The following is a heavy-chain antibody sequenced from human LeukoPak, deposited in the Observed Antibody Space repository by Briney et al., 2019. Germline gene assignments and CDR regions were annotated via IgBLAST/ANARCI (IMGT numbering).Heavy chain of an antibody. J-gene: IGHJ6*02. V-gene: IGHV1-2*02. CDR2: INPNSGGT. D-gene: IGHD6-19*01. CDR3: ARTFSSGWYEYYYYYGMDV. CDR1: GYTFTGYY. Sequence: ASVKVSCKASGYTFTGYYMHWVRQAPGQGLEWMGWINPNSGGTNYAQKFQGRVTMTRDTSISTAYMELSRLRSDDTAVYYCARTFSSGWYEYYYYYGMDVWGQGTTVTVSS.